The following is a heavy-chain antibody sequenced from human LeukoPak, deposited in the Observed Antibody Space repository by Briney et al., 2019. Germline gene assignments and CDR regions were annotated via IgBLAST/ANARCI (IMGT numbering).Heavy chain of an antibody. CDR2: ISCDGSNK. CDR1: GFTFSSYA. Sequence: GRSLRLSCAASGFTFSSYAMHWVRQAPGKGLEWVAVISCDGSNKYYADSVKGRFTISRDNSKNTLYLQMNSLRAEDTAVYYCAREARWGAFDIWGQGTMVTVSS. V-gene: IGHV3-30-3*01. CDR3: AREARWGAFDI. J-gene: IGHJ3*02. D-gene: IGHD3-16*01.